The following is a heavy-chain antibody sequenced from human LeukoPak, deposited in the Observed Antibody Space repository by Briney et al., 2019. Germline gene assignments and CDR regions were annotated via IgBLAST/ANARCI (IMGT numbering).Heavy chain of an antibody. CDR3: ARRLYCSSTSCYYFDY. V-gene: IGHV5-51*01. J-gene: IGHJ4*02. D-gene: IGHD2-2*01. CDR2: IYPGDSDT. CDR1: GYSFTSYW. Sequence: GESLKISCKGSGYSFTSYWIGWVRQMPGKGLEWMGIIYPGDSDTRYSPSFQGQVTISADKSIGTAYLQWSSLEASDTAMYYCARRLYCSSTSCYYFDYWGLGTLVTVSS.